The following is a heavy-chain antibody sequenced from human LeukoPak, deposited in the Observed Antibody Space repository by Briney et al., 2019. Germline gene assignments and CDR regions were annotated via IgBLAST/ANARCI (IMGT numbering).Heavy chain of an antibody. V-gene: IGHV4-4*07. J-gene: IGHJ4*02. Sequence: PSETLSLTCTVSGDSISNFYWSWIRQPAGKGLEWIGRIYTSGSTNYNPSLKSRVTMSVDTSKNQFSLKLSSVTAADTAVYYCAKDRQWLVLFQLDYWGQGTLVTVSS. CDR3: AKDRQWLVLFQLDY. CDR2: IYTSGST. CDR1: GDSISNFY. D-gene: IGHD6-19*01.